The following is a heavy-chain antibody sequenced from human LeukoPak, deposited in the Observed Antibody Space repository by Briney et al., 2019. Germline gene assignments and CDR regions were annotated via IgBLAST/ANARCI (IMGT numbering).Heavy chain of an antibody. D-gene: IGHD6-13*01. Sequence: GGSLRLSCAASQFTFGYYTMNWVRQAPGKGLEWVSSISSSGRFTHYGDAVKGRFTISRDNAKNSLYLQTNSLRADDTAVYYCARNSSSWYYFDYWGQGTLVTVSS. V-gene: IGHV3-21*01. J-gene: IGHJ4*02. CDR3: ARNSSSWYYFDY. CDR1: QFTFGYYT. CDR2: ISSSGRFT.